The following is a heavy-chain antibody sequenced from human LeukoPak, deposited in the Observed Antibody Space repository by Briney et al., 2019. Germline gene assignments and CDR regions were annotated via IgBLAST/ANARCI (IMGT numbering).Heavy chain of an antibody. CDR2: ISGSGGST. CDR1: GFTFSSYA. Sequence: GGSLRLSCAASGFTFSSYAMSWVRQAPGKGLEWVSAISGSGGSTYYADSEKGRFTISRDNSKNTLYLQMDSLRAEDTAVYYCAKVSRTTVTGLLDYWGQGTLVTVSS. D-gene: IGHD4-11*01. V-gene: IGHV3-23*01. CDR3: AKVSRTTVTGLLDY. J-gene: IGHJ4*02.